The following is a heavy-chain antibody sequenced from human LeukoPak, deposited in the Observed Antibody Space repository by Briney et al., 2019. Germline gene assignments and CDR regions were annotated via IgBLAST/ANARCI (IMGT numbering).Heavy chain of an antibody. CDR3: ARHDPFQY. CDR2: VHYTGNT. J-gene: IGHJ4*02. V-gene: IGHV4-39*01. Sequence: SETLSLTCTVSGGSITSSSHYWGWIRQPPGMGLEWVGSVHYTGNTYYNSSLSSRITISADTSSSQFSLRLNSVTAADTALYYCARHDPFQYWGQGALVTVSS. CDR1: GGSITSSSHY.